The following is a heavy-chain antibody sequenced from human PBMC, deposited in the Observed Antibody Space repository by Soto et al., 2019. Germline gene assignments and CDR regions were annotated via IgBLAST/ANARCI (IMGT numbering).Heavy chain of an antibody. Sequence: GGSLRLSCAASGFTFSSYSMNWVRQAPGKGLEWVSYISSSSSTIYYADSVKGRFTISRDNAKNSLYLQMNSLRAEDTAVYYCARVDDYIWGSYRYLYYFDYWGQGTLVTVSS. D-gene: IGHD3-16*02. J-gene: IGHJ4*02. V-gene: IGHV3-48*01. CDR1: GFTFSSYS. CDR3: ARVDDYIWGSYRYLYYFDY. CDR2: ISSSSSTI.